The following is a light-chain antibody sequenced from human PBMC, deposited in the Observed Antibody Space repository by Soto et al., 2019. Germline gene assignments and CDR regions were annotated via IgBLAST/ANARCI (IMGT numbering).Light chain of an antibody. CDR2: AAS. CDR3: LQDYNYPWT. CDR1: LPISNY. Sequence: DIQMTQSPSSLSASVGASVTITGRASLPISNYLAWYQQKPGKIPNLLIYAASTLQAGVPSQFSGCGSGTDFTLTISSLQPEEFATYYCLQDYNYPWTFGLGTKVEIK. V-gene: IGKV1-27*01. J-gene: IGKJ1*01.